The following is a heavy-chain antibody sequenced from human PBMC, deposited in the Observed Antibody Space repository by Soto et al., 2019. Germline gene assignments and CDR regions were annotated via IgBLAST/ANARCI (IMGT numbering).Heavy chain of an antibody. D-gene: IGHD4-4*01. Sequence: GGSLRLSCAASGFTFSSYSMNWVRQAPGKGLEWVSSISSSSSYIYYADSVKGRFTISRDNAKNSLYLQMNSLRAEDTAVYYCASPATTVTTAGDFDYWGQGTLVTVSS. V-gene: IGHV3-21*01. CDR2: ISSSSSYI. CDR3: ASPATTVTTAGDFDY. J-gene: IGHJ4*02. CDR1: GFTFSSYS.